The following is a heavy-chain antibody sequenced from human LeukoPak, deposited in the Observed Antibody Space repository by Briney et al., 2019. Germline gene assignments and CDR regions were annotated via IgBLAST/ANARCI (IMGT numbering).Heavy chain of an antibody. CDR1: GGTFSSYA. D-gene: IGHD3-16*01. J-gene: IGHJ4*02. CDR2: IIPIIGTA. Sequence: ASVKVSCKASGGTFSSYAISWVRQAPGQGLEWMGGIIPIIGTANYAQKFQGRVTITADESTSTAYMELSSLRSEDTAVYYCARAYDYAGDFDYWGQGTLVTVSS. V-gene: IGHV1-69*13. CDR3: ARAYDYAGDFDY.